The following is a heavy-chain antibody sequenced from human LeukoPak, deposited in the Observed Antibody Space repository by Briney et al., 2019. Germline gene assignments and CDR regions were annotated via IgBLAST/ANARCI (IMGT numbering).Heavy chain of an antibody. J-gene: IGHJ3*02. CDR3: ARDPATIVVVPAAIQGAFDI. V-gene: IGHV3-30-3*01. CDR1: GFTFSSYA. CDR2: ISYDGSNK. D-gene: IGHD2-2*02. Sequence: GGSLRLSCAASGFTFSSYAMLWVRQAPGKGLEWVAVISYDGSNKYYADSVKGRFTISRDNSKNTLYLQMNSLRAEDTAVYYCARDPATIVVVPAAIQGAFDIWGQGTMVTVSS.